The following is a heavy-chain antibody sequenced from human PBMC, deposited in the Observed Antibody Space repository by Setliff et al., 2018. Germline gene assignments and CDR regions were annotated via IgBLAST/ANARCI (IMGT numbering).Heavy chain of an antibody. J-gene: IGHJ3*02. CDR3: ARVYLAGSGWDKANALDI. CDR1: GGSISTYY. D-gene: IGHD6-19*01. V-gene: IGHV4-59*08. Sequence: SETLSLTCTVSGGSISTYYWSWIRQTPVKGLEWIGYIYYSGSTNYNPSLKSRVTISVDTSKNQFSLKLSSVTAADTAVYYCARVYLAGSGWDKANALDIWGQGTMVTVSS. CDR2: IYYSGST.